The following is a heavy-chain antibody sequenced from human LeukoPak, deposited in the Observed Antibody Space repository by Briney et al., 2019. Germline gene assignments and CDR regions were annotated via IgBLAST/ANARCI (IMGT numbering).Heavy chain of an antibody. V-gene: IGHV3-23*01. CDR1: GFTFSSYN. Sequence: GSLTLSCAASGFTFSSYNMNWVRQAPGKGLEWVSDINGSGGSTYYTDSVKGRITISRANSKNTLYLQMNSLRAEDAAIYYCAKKYSTGLDSWGQGTLVTVSS. CDR3: AKKYSTGLDS. J-gene: IGHJ5*01. CDR2: INGSGGST. D-gene: IGHD1-26*01.